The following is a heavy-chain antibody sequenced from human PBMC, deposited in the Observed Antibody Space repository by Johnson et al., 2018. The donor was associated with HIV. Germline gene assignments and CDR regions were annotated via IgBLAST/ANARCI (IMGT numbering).Heavy chain of an antibody. Sequence: VQLVESGGGVVRPGGSLRLSCAASGFTFDDYGMSWVRQAPGKGLEWVSGINWNGGSTGYADSVKGRFIISRDNAKNTLFLQMNSLRAEDTAMYFCARGGPFHALDIWGHGTTVTGSS. CDR1: GFTFDDYG. D-gene: IGHD2-21*01. CDR3: ARGGPFHALDI. CDR2: INWNGGST. J-gene: IGHJ3*02. V-gene: IGHV3-20*04.